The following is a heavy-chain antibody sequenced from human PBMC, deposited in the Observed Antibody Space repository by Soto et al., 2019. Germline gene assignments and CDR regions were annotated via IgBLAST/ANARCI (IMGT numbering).Heavy chain of an antibody. J-gene: IGHJ5*02. CDR1: GYTFTSYY. V-gene: IGHV1-46*01. CDR3: PRDRNRNWFDP. D-gene: IGHD1-1*01. Sequence: QVQLVQSGAEVKKPGASVKVSCKASGYTFTSYYMHWVRQAPGQGLEWMGIINPSGGSTSYAQKFQGRVTMTRDTSTSTVYMELSSLRSEDTAVYYCPRDRNRNWFDPWGQGTLVTVSS. CDR2: INPSGGST.